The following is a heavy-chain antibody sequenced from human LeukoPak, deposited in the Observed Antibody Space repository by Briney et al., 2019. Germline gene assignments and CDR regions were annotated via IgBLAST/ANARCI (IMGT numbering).Heavy chain of an antibody. CDR2: IYPGDSDT. Sequence: GESLKISRKGSGYSFTSYWIGWVRQMPGKGLEWMGIIYPGDSDTRYSPSFQGQVTTSADKSISTAYLQWSSLKASDTAMYYCARIAYCGGDCYHSFDYWGQGTLVTVSS. D-gene: IGHD2-21*02. CDR3: ARIAYCGGDCYHSFDY. V-gene: IGHV5-51*01. CDR1: GYSFTSYW. J-gene: IGHJ4*02.